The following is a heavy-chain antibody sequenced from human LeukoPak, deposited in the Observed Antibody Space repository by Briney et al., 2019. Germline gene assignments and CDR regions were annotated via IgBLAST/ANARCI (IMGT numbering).Heavy chain of an antibody. J-gene: IGHJ6*02. CDR2: IYYSGST. V-gene: IGHV4-59*08. Sequence: SETLSLTCTVSGGSISSYYWSWIRQPPGKGLEWIGYIYYSGSTNCNPSLKSRVTISVDKTKDQFSLRLSSVTAADTAVYYCARLVGVYSYYGMDVWGQGTTVTVSS. D-gene: IGHD2-21*01. CDR1: GGSISSYY. CDR3: ARLVGVYSYYGMDV.